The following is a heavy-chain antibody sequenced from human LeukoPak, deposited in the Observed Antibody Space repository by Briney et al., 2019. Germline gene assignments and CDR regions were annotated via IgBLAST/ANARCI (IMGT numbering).Heavy chain of an antibody. V-gene: IGHV3-30*02. Sequence: PGGSLRLSCAASGFTFSSYGMYWVRQAPGKGLEWVTFIRYDGSAQYYADSVKGRFTISRDNAKNSLYLQMNSLRAEDTAVYYCARDRGQWLDHTFDYWGQGTLVTVSS. CDR3: ARDRGQWLDHTFDY. CDR2: IRYDGSAQ. CDR1: GFTFSSYG. D-gene: IGHD6-19*01. J-gene: IGHJ4*02.